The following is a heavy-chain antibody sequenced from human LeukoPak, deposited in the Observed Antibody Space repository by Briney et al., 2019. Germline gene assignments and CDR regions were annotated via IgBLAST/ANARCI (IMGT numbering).Heavy chain of an antibody. CDR1: GYAFSTYS. CDR2: ISSSTATI. V-gene: IGHV3-48*02. CDR3: ARDAAFSAFNM. J-gene: IGHJ3*02. D-gene: IGHD2-15*01. Sequence: GGSLRLSCAASGYAFSTYSMNWVRQAPGNGLEWVSSISSSTATIRYADSVKGRFTISRDNAKNSLYQQMNSLRDEDTAVYYCARDAAFSAFNMWGQGTMVTVSS.